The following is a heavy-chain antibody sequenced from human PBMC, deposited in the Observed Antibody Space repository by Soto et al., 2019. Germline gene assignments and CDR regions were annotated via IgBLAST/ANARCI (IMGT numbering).Heavy chain of an antibody. J-gene: IGHJ4*02. Sequence: SETLSLTCTVSGGSISSFYWSWIRQPPGKALEWIGYIYYTGSTIYNPSLESRVTISVDTSKNQFSLKLSSVSAADTPVYYCASHEGYSFDYWGQVTLVTVSS. CDR1: GGSISSFY. V-gene: IGHV4-59*01. CDR2: IYYTGST. CDR3: ASHEGYSFDY.